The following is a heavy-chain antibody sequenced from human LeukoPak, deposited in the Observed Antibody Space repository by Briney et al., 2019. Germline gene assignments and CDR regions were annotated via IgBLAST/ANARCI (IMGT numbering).Heavy chain of an antibody. CDR1: GGSVSSTTYY. V-gene: IGHV4-39*01. CDR3: ARQTGSGLFILP. Sequence: SETLSLTCSVSGGSVSSTTYYWGWIRQPPGKGLEWIGSLYYSGSTYYNPSLKSRVTISVDTFKNQFSLRLTSVTAADTAVYYCARQTGSGLFILPGGQGTLVTVSS. J-gene: IGHJ4*02. D-gene: IGHD3/OR15-3a*01. CDR2: LYYSGST.